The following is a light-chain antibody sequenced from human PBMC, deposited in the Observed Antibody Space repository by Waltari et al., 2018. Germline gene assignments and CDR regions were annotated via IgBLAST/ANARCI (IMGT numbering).Light chain of an antibody. CDR3: SSYTSSSTLV. CDR2: DAT. J-gene: IGLJ2*01. Sequence: QSALTQPASVSGSPGQSITISCTGTSSDVGGYNYVSWSQQHPGKAPKLMIYDATNRPSGVSNRFSGSKSGNTASLTISGLQAEDEADYYCSSYTSSSTLVFGGGTKLTVL. CDR1: SSDVGGYNY. V-gene: IGLV2-14*03.